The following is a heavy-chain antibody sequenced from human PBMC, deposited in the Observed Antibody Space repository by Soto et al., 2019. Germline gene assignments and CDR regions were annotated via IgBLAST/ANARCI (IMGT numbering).Heavy chain of an antibody. CDR2: INDRGSI. J-gene: IGHJ2*01. CDR1: GGFFGGYY. CDR3: ARESHDILTGPPWVWYFDL. V-gene: IGHV4-34*01. D-gene: IGHD3-9*01. Sequence: QVQLQQWGAGPLRPLETLSLTCGVSGGFFGGYYWAGFGRSPGKGLEWIGEINDRGSINYNPSLKSRVSISVDTSKNHYSLNLRSVTAADTAVYYCARESHDILTGPPWVWYFDLWGRGTLVTVSS.